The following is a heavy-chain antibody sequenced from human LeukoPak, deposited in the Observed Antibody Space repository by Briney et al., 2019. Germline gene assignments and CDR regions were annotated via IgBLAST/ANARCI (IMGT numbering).Heavy chain of an antibody. CDR3: AVLYCYDSSGSIGDY. CDR2: INHSGST. Sequence: SETLSLTCAVYGGSFSGYYWSWIRQPPGKGLEWIGEINHSGSTNYNPSLKSRVTISVDTSKNQFSLKLSSVTAADTAVYYCAVLYCYDSSGSIGDYWGQGTLVTVSS. J-gene: IGHJ4*02. D-gene: IGHD3-22*01. V-gene: IGHV4-34*01. CDR1: GGSFSGYY.